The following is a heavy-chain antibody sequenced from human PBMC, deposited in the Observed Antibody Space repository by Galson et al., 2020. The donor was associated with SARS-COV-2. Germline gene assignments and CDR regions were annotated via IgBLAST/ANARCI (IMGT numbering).Heavy chain of an antibody. D-gene: IGHD3-10*01. V-gene: IGHV3-48*03. CDR2: ISSSGSTI. J-gene: IGHJ6*02. CDR3: ARALLWFGGLYYYYGMDV. CDR1: GFTFSSYE. Sequence: GESLKISCAASGFTFSSYEMNWVRQAPGKGLEWVSYISSSGSTIYYADSVKGRFTISRDNAKNSLYLQMNSLRAEDTAVYYCARALLWFGGLYYYYGMDVWGQGTTVTVSS.